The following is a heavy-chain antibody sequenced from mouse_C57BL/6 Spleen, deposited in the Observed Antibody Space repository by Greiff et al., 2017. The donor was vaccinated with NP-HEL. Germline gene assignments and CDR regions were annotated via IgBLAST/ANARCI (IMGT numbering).Heavy chain of an antibody. J-gene: IGHJ2*01. D-gene: IGHD1-1*01. Sequence: ESGPGLVKPSQSLSLTCSVTGYSITSGYYWNWIRQFPGNKLEWMGYISYDGSNNYNPSLKNRISITRDTSKNQFFLKLNSVTTEDTATYYCARDRDGGGFDYWGQGTTLTVSS. CDR1: GYSITSGYY. V-gene: IGHV3-6*01. CDR2: ISYDGSN. CDR3: ARDRDGGGFDY.